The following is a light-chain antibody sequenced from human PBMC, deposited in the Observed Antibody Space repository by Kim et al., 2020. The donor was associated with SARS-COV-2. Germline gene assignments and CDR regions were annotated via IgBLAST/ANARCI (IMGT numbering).Light chain of an antibody. J-gene: IGLJ3*02. CDR2: EDN. V-gene: IGLV6-57*01. Sequence: GNTVTIACTRSSGSIASNYVQWYQQRPGRSPTTVIYEDNQRPSGVPDRFSGSIDSSSNSASLTISGLKTEDEADYYCQSYDSSNWVFGGGTQLTVL. CDR1: SGSIASNY. CDR3: QSYDSSNWV.